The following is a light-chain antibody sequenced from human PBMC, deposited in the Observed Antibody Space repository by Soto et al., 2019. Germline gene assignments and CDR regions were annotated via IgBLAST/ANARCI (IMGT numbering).Light chain of an antibody. Sequence: DIQMTQSPSTLSASVGDRVIITCRASQSIRNWLAWYQQKPGKVPKLLIYQASSLESGVPSRFSGSGSGTDFTLTISNLQPDDFATYYCQEYNSHSHSTFGPGTNVDIK. CDR2: QAS. CDR1: QSIRNW. V-gene: IGKV1-5*03. J-gene: IGKJ3*01. CDR3: QEYNSHSHST.